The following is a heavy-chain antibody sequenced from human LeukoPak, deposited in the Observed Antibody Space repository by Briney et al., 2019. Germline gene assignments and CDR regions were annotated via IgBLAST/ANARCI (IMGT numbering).Heavy chain of an antibody. CDR1: GGSFSGYY. J-gene: IGHJ4*02. CDR2: INHSGST. D-gene: IGHD4-17*01. V-gene: IGHV4-34*01. CDR3: ARETPGDSPDY. Sequence: SETLSLTCAVYGGSFSGYYWTWLRQPPGKGLEWIGGINHSGSTNYNPSLKSRVTMSVDTSKNQFSLKLSSVTAADTAVYYCARETPGDSPDYWGQGTLVTVSS.